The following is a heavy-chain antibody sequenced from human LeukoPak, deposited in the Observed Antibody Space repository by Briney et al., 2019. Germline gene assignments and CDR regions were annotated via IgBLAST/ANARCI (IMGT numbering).Heavy chain of an antibody. CDR3: ARGPHERSGYPDD. V-gene: IGHV3-30-3*01. J-gene: IGHJ4*02. D-gene: IGHD3-22*01. CDR2: ISYDGSNK. Sequence: GGSLRLSCAASGFTFSSYAMHWVRQAPGKGLEWVAVISYDGSNKYYADSVKGRFTISRDNSKNTLYLQMNSLRAEDTAVYYCARGPHERSGYPDDWGQGTLVTVSS. CDR1: GFTFSSYA.